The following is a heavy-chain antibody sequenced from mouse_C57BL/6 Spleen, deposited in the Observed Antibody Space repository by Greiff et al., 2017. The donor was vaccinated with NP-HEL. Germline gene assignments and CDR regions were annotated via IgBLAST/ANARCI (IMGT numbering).Heavy chain of an antibody. D-gene: IGHD1-1*01. CDR1: GYTFTDYN. CDR3: ARGYYGSRYFDY. Sequence: VQLKQSGPELVKPGASVKIPCKASGYTFTDYNMDWVKQSHGKSLEWIGDINPNNGGTIYNQKFKGKATLTVDKSSSTAYMELRSLTSEDTAVYYCARGYYGSRYFDYWGQGTTLTVSS. J-gene: IGHJ2*01. CDR2: INPNNGGT. V-gene: IGHV1-18*01.